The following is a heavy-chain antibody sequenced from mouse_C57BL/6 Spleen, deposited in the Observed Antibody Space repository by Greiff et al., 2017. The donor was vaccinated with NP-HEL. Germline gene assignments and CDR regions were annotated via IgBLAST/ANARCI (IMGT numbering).Heavy chain of an antibody. CDR2: ISSGGDYI. CDR1: GFTFSSYA. Sequence: DVMLVESGEGLVKPGGSLKLSCAASGFTFSSYAMSWVRQTPEKRLEWVAYISSGGDYIYYADPVKGRFTISRDNARNTLYLQMSSLKSEDTAMYYCTRDPVVEENAMDYWGQGTSVTVSS. CDR3: TRDPVVEENAMDY. D-gene: IGHD1-1*01. J-gene: IGHJ4*01. V-gene: IGHV5-9-1*02.